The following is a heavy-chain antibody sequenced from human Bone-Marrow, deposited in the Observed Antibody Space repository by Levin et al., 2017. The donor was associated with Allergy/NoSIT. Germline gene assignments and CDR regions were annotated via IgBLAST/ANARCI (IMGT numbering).Heavy chain of an antibody. J-gene: IGHJ3*02. Sequence: SQTLSLTCTVSGGSISGSYWTWIRQPPGKGLEWIAYIYHSGSAKYNPSLKSRVTISVDTSKNQFSLTLSSVTAADTAVYYCARHIPTPDSRNWYTAFDIWGQGTKVTVSS. V-gene: IGHV4-59*08. CDR2: IYHSGSA. CDR1: GGSISGSY. D-gene: IGHD1/OR15-1a*01. CDR3: ARHIPTPDSRNWYTAFDI.